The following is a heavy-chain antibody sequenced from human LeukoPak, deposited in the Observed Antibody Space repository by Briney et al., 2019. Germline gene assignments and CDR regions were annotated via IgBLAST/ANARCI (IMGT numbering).Heavy chain of an antibody. Sequence: GRSLRLSRAASGFTFDDYAMHWVRQAPGKGLEWVSGISWNSGSIGYADSVKGRFTISRDNAKNSLYLQMNSLRAEDTALYYCAKDTSDYGDFYNWFDPWGQGTLVTVSS. CDR1: GFTFDDYA. CDR3: AKDTSDYGDFYNWFDP. J-gene: IGHJ5*02. V-gene: IGHV3-9*01. CDR2: ISWNSGSI. D-gene: IGHD4-17*01.